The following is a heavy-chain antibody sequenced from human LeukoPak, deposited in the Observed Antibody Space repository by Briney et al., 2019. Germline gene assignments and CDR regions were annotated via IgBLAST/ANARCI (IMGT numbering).Heavy chain of an antibody. CDR2: ISYDGSDK. D-gene: IGHD1-14*01. CDR3: ARENHGSFDY. V-gene: IGHV3-30*03. CDR1: GFTFSSYG. Sequence: PGGSLRLACAASGFTFSSYGMHWVRQAPGKGLEWVAVISYDGSDKYCADSVKGRFTISRDNAKNSLSLQMNSLRAEDTAVYYCARENHGSFDYWGQGTLVTVSS. J-gene: IGHJ4*02.